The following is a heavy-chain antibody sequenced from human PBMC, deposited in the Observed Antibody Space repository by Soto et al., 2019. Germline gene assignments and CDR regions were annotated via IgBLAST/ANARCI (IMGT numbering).Heavy chain of an antibody. V-gene: IGHV2-5*02. CDR1: GFSLSTSGVG. Sequence: QITLKESGPTLVKPTQTLTLTCTFSGFSLSTSGVGVVWIRQPPGKALEWLALIYWDDDKRYTPFLKSRLTITKDTSKNQLALTMTNMDPVDTATYYCAHKGGRGAGMDVWGQGTTVTVSS. D-gene: IGHD2-15*01. CDR3: AHKGGRGAGMDV. CDR2: IYWDDDK. J-gene: IGHJ6*02.